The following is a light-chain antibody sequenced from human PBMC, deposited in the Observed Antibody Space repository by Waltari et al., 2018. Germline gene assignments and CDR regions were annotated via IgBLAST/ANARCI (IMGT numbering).Light chain of an antibody. CDR1: SSDIGGDNR. CDR3: CSYVGSHTVL. V-gene: IGLV2-11*01. Sequence: QTALTQPPSMSGSPGQSVTISCTGTSSDIGGDNRVSWYQQHPGNAPKLLLYAVSQRPSGVSDRFSGSKSGHTASLTISGPQAEDEADYYCCSYVGSHTVLFGGGTRLTVL. J-gene: IGLJ2*01. CDR2: AVS.